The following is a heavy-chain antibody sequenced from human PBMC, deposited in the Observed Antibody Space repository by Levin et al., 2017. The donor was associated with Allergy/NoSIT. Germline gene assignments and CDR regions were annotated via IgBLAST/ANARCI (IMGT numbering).Heavy chain of an antibody. D-gene: IGHD2-15*01. CDR3: ARRDCGGGSCYLFDN. V-gene: IGHV4-59*01. CDR1: GGSISTYY. Sequence: SSETLSLTCTVFGGSISTYYWSWIRQPPGKGLEWIGYIYYSGSTNYNPSLKSRVTISVDTSKNQFSLKLSSVTPADTAVYYCARRDCGGGSCYLFDNWGQGTLVTVSS. J-gene: IGHJ4*02. CDR2: IYYSGST.